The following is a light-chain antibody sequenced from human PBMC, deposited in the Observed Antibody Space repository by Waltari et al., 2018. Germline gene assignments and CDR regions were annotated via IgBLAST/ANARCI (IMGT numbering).Light chain of an antibody. V-gene: IGKV2-29*03. J-gene: IGKJ2*01. Sequence: DIGLSHTPLSLSVTHGHAASICCKSSQSLLHSDGKTYLYWYLQKPGQSPQLLIYEVSSRFSGVPDRFSGSGAGTDFTLKIRRMEAEDVWCYNCMQGIHLPATCRQGTKLEIK. CDR3: MQGIHLPAT. CDR1: QSLLHSDGKTY. CDR2: EVS.